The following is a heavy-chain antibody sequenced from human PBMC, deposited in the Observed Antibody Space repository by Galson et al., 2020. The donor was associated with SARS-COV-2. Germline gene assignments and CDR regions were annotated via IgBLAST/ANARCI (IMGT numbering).Heavy chain of an antibody. CDR3: ARVLSGPTIGRDAFGI. V-gene: IGHV3-23*01. CDR1: GFTFSNYA. J-gene: IGHJ3*02. CDR2: INGGGYTK. Sequence: GESLKISCAASGFTFSNYAMSYFRQAPGKGLEWVSSINGGGYTKHYADSVKGRFTISRDNSDSTLFLQMNNLRADDTALYYCARVLSGPTIGRDAFGIWGQGTMVIVSP. D-gene: IGHD3-3*01.